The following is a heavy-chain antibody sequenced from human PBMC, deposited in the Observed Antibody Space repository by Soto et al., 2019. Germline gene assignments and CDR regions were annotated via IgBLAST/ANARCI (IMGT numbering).Heavy chain of an antibody. D-gene: IGHD6-19*01. V-gene: IGHV1-2*04. CDR3: AAHSSGWSLDAFDI. CDR2: INPNSGGT. J-gene: IGHJ3*02. Sequence: ASVKVSCKASGYTFTVYYMRWVRQAPGQGLEWMGWINPNSGGTNYAQKFQGWVTMTRDTSISTAYMELSRLRSDDTAVYYCAAHSSGWSLDAFDIWGQGTMVTVSS. CDR1: GYTFTVYY.